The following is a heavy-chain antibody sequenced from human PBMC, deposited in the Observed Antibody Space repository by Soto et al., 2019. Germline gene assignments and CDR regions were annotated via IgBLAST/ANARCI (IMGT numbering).Heavy chain of an antibody. Sequence: SETLSLTCAVYGGSFSGYYWSWIRQPPGKGLEWIGEINHSGSTNYNPSLKSRVTISVDTSKNQFSLKLSSVTAADTAVYYCAGGSKVDTAMADPNWFDPWGQGTLVTVSS. V-gene: IGHV4-34*01. CDR2: INHSGST. CDR1: GGSFSGYY. D-gene: IGHD5-18*01. J-gene: IGHJ5*02. CDR3: AGGSKVDTAMADPNWFDP.